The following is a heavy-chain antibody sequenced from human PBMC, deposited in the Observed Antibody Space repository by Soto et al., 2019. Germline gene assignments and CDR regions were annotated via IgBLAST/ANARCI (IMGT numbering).Heavy chain of an antibody. CDR1: GYTFTNFG. D-gene: IGHD7-27*01. CDR2: ISAYNANT. J-gene: IGHJ5*01. Sequence: ASVKVSCKASGYTFTNFGISWVRQAPGQGLEWMGWISAYNANTNYAQNFQGRVTMTTSTSTSTAYMELSSLTSEDTAVYYCTGGPPNWGFDSWGQGTPVTVSS. CDR3: TGGPPNWGFDS. V-gene: IGHV1-18*01.